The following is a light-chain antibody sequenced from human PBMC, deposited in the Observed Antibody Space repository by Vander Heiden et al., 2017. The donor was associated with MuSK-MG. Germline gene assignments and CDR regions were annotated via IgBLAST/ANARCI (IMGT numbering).Light chain of an antibody. CDR3: QQYTDWPLT. Sequence: DIVVTLSPVTLSASPGERVTLSCRASQSVSRNVAWYQQKPGQAPKLLISGASTRAADLPARFSGSGSGTDFTLTISSLQSEDFAVYYCQQYTDWPLTFGGGTRVDIK. J-gene: IGKJ4*01. CDR1: QSVSRN. CDR2: GAS. V-gene: IGKV3-15*01.